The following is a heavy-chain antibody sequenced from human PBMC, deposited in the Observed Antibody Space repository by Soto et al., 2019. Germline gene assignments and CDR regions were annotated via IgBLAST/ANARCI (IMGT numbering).Heavy chain of an antibody. CDR2: ISPYNGNT. J-gene: IGHJ1*01. Sequence: QVHLVQSGAAVKKPGASVEVSYHASDYTFTSYGSSWVRQAPGQGPEGMGGISPYNGNTKFPQNHQGRVTMTTDTSTSTAYMELRSLGSDGMAVYYCASQSPGAPWGQGTLVPVSS. CDR1: DYTFTSYG. CDR3: ASQSPGAP. V-gene: IGHV1-18*03.